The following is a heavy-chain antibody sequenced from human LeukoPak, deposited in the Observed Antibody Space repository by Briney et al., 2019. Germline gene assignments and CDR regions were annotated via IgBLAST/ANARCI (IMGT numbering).Heavy chain of an antibody. D-gene: IGHD2-15*01. CDR2: IIPIFGTA. CDR1: GGTFSSYA. CDR3: AHARYCSGGSCNKNWFDP. J-gene: IGHJ5*02. Sequence: GASVKVSCKASGGTFSSYAISWVRQAPGQGLEWMGGIIPIFGTANYAQKFQGRVTITADESTSTAYMELSSLRSEDTAVYYCAHARYCSGGSCNKNWFDPWGQGTLVTVSS. V-gene: IGHV1-69*13.